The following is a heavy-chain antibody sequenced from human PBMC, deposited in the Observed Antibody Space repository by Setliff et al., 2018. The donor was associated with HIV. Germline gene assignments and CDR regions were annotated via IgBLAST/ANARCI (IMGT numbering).Heavy chain of an antibody. V-gene: IGHV4-39*01. CDR3: ARHKTNYDFYAFDV. Sequence: NLSLTCTVSGGSFSSSTYSWGWIRQPPGMGLEWIGSIHSSGTTYYNPSLKSRVAISVDTSRSQFSLKLRSVTAADTAVYYCARHKTNYDFYAFDVWGQGTMVTVSS. CDR2: IHSSGTT. J-gene: IGHJ3*01. CDR1: GGSFSSSTYS. D-gene: IGHD3-3*01.